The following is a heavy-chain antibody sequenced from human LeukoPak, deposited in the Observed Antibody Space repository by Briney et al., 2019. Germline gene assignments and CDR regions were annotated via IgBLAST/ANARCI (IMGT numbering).Heavy chain of an antibody. J-gene: IGHJ4*02. V-gene: IGHV4-59*12. CDR1: GGSISNY. CDR3: ARFYDSSGYYFYYFDY. D-gene: IGHD3-22*01. CDR2: MYYRGNT. Sequence: SETLSLTCTVSGGSISNYWSWIRQPPGKGLEWIGYMYYRGNTNYDPSLKSRVTISIDTPNNQFSLKLSSVTAADTAVYYCARFYDSSGYYFYYFDYWGQGTLVTVSS.